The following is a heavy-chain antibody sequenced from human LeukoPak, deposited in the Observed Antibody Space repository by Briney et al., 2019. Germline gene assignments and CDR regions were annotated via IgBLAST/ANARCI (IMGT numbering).Heavy chain of an antibody. CDR3: ASRKITKAVVGASHFDY. CDR2: IYHSGST. J-gene: IGHJ4*02. Sequence: SETLSLTCAVSGGSISSSNWWSWVRQPPGKGLEWIGEIYHSGSTNYNPSLKSRVTISVDKSKNQFSLKLSSVTAADTAVYYCASRKITKAVVGASHFDYWGQGTLVTVSS. CDR1: GGSISSSNW. V-gene: IGHV4-4*02. D-gene: IGHD1-26*01.